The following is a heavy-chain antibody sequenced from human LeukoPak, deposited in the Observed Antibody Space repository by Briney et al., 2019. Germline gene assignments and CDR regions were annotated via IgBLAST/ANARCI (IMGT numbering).Heavy chain of an antibody. CDR2: IYYSGST. V-gene: IGHV4-59*01. J-gene: IGHJ4*02. CDR1: GGSISSYY. D-gene: IGHD2-2*01. CDR3: ARVSRADKTYYFDY. Sequence: SETLSLTCTVSGGSISSYYWSWIRQPPGKGLERIGYIYYSGSTNYNPSLKSRVTISVDTSKNQFSLKLSSVTAADTAVYYCARVSRADKTYYFDYWGQGTLVTVSS.